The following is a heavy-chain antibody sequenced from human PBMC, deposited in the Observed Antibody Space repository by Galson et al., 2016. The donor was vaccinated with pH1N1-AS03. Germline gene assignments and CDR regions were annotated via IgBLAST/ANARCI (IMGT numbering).Heavy chain of an antibody. CDR3: ATWNYVAN. CDR2: IRGSGFDT. Sequence: SLRLSCAASEFTFSNYGMSWVRQAPGKGLEWVSFIRGSGFDTYYADSVKGRFTISRDNSKSTLYLQMDSLRAQDTAIYYCATWNYVANWGQGTLVTVSS. CDR1: EFTFSNYG. J-gene: IGHJ4*02. V-gene: IGHV3-23*01.